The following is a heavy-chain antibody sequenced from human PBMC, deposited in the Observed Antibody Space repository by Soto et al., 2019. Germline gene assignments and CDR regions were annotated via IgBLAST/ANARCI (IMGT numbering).Heavy chain of an antibody. CDR1: GFTFSTYA. CDR3: AKDRNYPRDQFHY. D-gene: IGHD1-7*01. CDR2: ISANGQGI. Sequence: GASLRLSCAASGFTFSTYALSWVRQAPGKGLEWVSAISANGQGIYYADSVRGRFTISRDNSKNTIFLHMDSLRAEDTAVYYCAKDRNYPRDQFHYWGQGTLVTVSS. J-gene: IGHJ4*02. V-gene: IGHV3-23*01.